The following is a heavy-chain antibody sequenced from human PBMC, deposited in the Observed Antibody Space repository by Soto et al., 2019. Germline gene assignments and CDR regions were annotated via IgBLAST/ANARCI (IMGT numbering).Heavy chain of an antibody. CDR3: AKDRLANPPYYYYYYGLDV. J-gene: IGHJ6*02. V-gene: IGHV3-30*18. Sequence: PRLSCAASGFTFSSYGMHWVRQAPGKGLEWVAVISYDGNNKYYADSVKGRFTISRDKSKNTLYLQMNSLRAADTAVYYCAKDRLANPPYYYYYYGLDVWGQGTTVTISS. CDR2: ISYDGNNK. CDR1: GFTFSSYG. D-gene: IGHD6-25*01.